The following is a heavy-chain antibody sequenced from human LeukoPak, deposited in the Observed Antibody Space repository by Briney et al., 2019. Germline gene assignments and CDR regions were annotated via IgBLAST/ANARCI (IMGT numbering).Heavy chain of an antibody. CDR1: GGTFSSYA. J-gene: IGHJ5*02. CDR3: ARDKGGNGNWFDP. CDR2: IIPIFGTA. V-gene: IGHV1-69*05. D-gene: IGHD4-23*01. Sequence: SVKVSCKASGGTFSSYAISWVRQAPGQGLEWMGGIIPIFGTANYAQKFQGRVTITTDESTSTAYIELSSLRSEDTAVYYCARDKGGNGNWFDPWGQGTLVTVSS.